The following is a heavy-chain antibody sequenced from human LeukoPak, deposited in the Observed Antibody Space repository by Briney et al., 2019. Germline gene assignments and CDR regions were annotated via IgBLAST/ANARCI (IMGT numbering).Heavy chain of an antibody. CDR2: ISGSGGNT. V-gene: IGHV3-23*01. J-gene: IGHJ4*02. CDR1: GFTFTSYA. D-gene: IGHD2-2*01. CDR3: AKDHFGYSSSSDFDY. Sequence: GSLRLSCAASGFTFTSYAMNWVRQAPGKGLEWVSTISGSGGNTNYADSVKGRFTISRDNSKNTLYLQMNSLRAEDTAVYYCAKDHFGYSSSSDFDYWGQGTLVTVSS.